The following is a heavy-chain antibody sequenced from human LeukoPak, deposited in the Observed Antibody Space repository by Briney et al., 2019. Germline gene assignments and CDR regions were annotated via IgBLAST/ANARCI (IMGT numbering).Heavy chain of an antibody. D-gene: IGHD4-23*01. V-gene: IGHV4-39*07. CDR2: IYYSGST. Sequence: SETLSLTCTVSGGSISSSSYYWGWIRQPPGKGLEWVVSIYYSGSTYYNPSLRIRVTIAVDTSKNQFSLKLSSVTAADTAVYYCASGTPVVTPGGYWGQGTLVSVSS. J-gene: IGHJ4*02. CDR1: GGSISSSSYY. CDR3: ASGTPVVTPGGY.